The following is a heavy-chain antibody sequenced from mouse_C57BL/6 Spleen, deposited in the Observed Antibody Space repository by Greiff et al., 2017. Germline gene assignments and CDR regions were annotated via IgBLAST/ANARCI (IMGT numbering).Heavy chain of an antibody. CDR3: ARDGGYYVFDY. Sequence: QVQLQQSGPELVKPGASVKISCKASGSAFSSSWMNWVKQRPGKGLEWIGRIYPGDGDTNYNGKFKGKATLTADKSSSTAYMQLSSLTSEDSAVYFCARDGGYYVFDYWGQGTTRTVSS. D-gene: IGHD2-3*01. CDR1: GSAFSSSW. J-gene: IGHJ2*01. CDR2: IYPGDGDT. V-gene: IGHV1-82*01.